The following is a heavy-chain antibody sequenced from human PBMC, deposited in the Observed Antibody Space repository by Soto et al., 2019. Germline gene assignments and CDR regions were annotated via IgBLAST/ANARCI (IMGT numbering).Heavy chain of an antibody. D-gene: IGHD6-19*01. V-gene: IGHV3-30*04. CDR3: AKDGRRSSGWYLDY. J-gene: IGHJ4*02. CDR2: ISYDGSNK. Sequence: QVQLVESGGGVVQPGRSLRLSCAASGFTFSSYAMHWVRQAPGKGLEWVAVISYDGSNKYYADSVKGRFTISRDNSKNRLYLQMNSLRAEDTAVYYCAKDGRRSSGWYLDYWGQGTLVTVSS. CDR1: GFTFSSYA.